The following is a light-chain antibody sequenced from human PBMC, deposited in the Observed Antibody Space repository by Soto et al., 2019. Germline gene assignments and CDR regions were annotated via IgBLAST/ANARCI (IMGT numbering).Light chain of an antibody. CDR3: QQRGSWPWT. V-gene: IGKV3-11*01. Sequence: EIVLTQSPATLSLSPGERATLSCRASQSVSSYLAWYQQKPGQAPRLLIYDASNRATGIPARFSGSGSGTASTLTISSLEPEDFAVYYCQQRGSWPWTFGQGTKVEMK. J-gene: IGKJ1*01. CDR1: QSVSSY. CDR2: DAS.